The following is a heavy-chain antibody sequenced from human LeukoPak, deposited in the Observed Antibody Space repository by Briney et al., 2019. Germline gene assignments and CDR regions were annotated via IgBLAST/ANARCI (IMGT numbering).Heavy chain of an antibody. Sequence: SETLSLTCTVSGGSISSGDYYWSWIRQPPGKGLEWIGEMYLSGTTHSNPSVKSRVTISIDKSKNQFFLNLSSVTAADTAVYYCAGLAGRYSSGLYYYYFDYWGQGTLVTVSS. V-gene: IGHV4-30-4*01. CDR1: GGSISSGDYY. J-gene: IGHJ4*02. D-gene: IGHD3-22*01. CDR2: MYLSGTT. CDR3: AGLAGRYSSGLYYYYFDY.